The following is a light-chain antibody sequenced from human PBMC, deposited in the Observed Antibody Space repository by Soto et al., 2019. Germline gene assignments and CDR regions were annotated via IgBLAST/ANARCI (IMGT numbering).Light chain of an antibody. V-gene: IGKV3-20*01. CDR2: GAL. CDR3: QQYHSSVWT. Sequence: EIVLTQSSATLSLSPGERDTLSCRASQRVSSSYLAWYQQKPGQAPRLLIYGALNRATGIPDRFSGSGSGTDFTLTISRLEPEDFAVYFCQQYHSSVWTFGQGTKVDIK. CDR1: QRVSSSY. J-gene: IGKJ1*01.